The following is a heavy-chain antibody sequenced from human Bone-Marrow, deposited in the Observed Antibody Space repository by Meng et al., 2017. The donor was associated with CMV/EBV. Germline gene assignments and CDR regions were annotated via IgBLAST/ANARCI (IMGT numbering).Heavy chain of an antibody. V-gene: IGHV3-48*03. CDR3: VRSYYGGKGVYLDY. J-gene: IGHJ4*02. CDR1: GFTFSSYE. CDR2: ISSSGSTI. Sequence: GESLKISCAASGFTFSSYEMNWVRQAPGKGLEWVSYISSSGSTIYYADSVKGRFTISRDNAKNSLYLQMNSLRAEDTAVYYCVRSYYGGKGVYLDYWGQGTLVTVSS. D-gene: IGHD4-23*01.